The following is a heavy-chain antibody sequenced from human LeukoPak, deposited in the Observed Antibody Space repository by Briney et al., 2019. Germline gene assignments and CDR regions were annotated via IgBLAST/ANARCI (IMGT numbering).Heavy chain of an antibody. Sequence: ASVKVSCKVSGNILSDFSIHWVRQAPGKGLEWKGGFDPEDGQTVYAETFQDRVTMTEDSSTGTAYMDLHTLRSEDTAIYYCATSINYNDYAFDSWGQGTLVTVSS. CDR1: GNILSDFS. CDR3: ATSINYNDYAFDS. J-gene: IGHJ4*02. D-gene: IGHD4-17*01. CDR2: FDPEDGQT. V-gene: IGHV1-24*01.